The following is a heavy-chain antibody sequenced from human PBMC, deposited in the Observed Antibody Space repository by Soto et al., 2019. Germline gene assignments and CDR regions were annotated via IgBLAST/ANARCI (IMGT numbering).Heavy chain of an antibody. V-gene: IGHV3-15*07. CDR1: GFTFSNAW. CDR3: TTDYDYVWGSYELGAFDI. Sequence: EVQLVESGGGLVKPGGSLRLSCAASGFTFSNAWMNWFRQAPGKGLEWVGRIKSKTDGGTTDYAAPVKGRFTISRDDSKNTLYLQMNSLKTEDTAVYYCTTDYDYVWGSYELGAFDIWGQGTMVTVSS. J-gene: IGHJ3*02. D-gene: IGHD3-16*01. CDR2: IKSKTDGGTT.